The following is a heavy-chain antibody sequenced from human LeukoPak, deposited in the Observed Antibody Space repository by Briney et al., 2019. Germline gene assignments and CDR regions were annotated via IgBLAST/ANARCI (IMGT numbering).Heavy chain of an antibody. CDR2: IYTSGST. CDR1: GGSISSSGYY. Sequence: SETLSLTCTVSGGSISSSGYYWSWIRQPAGKGLEWIGRIYTSGSTNYNPSLKSRVTISVDTSKNQFSLKLSSVTAADTAVYYCARRELLWFGGTWGQGTLVTVSS. V-gene: IGHV4-61*02. D-gene: IGHD3-10*01. J-gene: IGHJ5*02. CDR3: ARRELLWFGGT.